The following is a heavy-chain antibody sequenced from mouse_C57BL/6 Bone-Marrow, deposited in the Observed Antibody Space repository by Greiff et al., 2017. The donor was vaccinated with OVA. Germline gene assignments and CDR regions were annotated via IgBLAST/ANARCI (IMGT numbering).Heavy chain of an antibody. CDR2: IRNKANGYTT. V-gene: IGHV7-3*01. D-gene: IGHD3-3*01. CDR3: ARSGLMDY. Sequence: EVQVVESGGGLVQPGGSLSLSCAASGFTFTDYYMSWVRQPPGKALEWLGFIRNKANGYTTEYSASVKGRFTISRDNSQSILYLQMNALRAEDSATYYCARSGLMDYWGQGTSVTVSS. J-gene: IGHJ4*01. CDR1: GFTFTDYY.